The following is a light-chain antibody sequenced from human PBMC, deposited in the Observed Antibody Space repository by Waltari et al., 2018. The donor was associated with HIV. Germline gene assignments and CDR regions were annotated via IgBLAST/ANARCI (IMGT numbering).Light chain of an antibody. Sequence: EIVLTQSPGTLSLSPGERATLPCKASQTIRSSYIAWYQHQFCQAPRLLIYGASSRATGIPDRCSGSGSGTSFTLTISRLEPGDFGVYYCQQYVRSPRTFGRGTRVEI. CDR1: QTIRSSY. CDR3: QQYVRSPRT. J-gene: IGKJ1*01. CDR2: GAS. V-gene: IGKV3-20*01.